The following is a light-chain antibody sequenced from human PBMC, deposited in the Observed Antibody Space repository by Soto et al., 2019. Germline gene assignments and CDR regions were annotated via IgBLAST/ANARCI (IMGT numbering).Light chain of an antibody. CDR2: AAS. J-gene: IGKJ2*01. CDR3: QQYGSSPPYT. Sequence: EIVLTQSPGTLSLSPGERATLSCRASRSFSSSYLAWYQQKPSQAPRLLIYAASTRATGIPDRFSGSGSATDFTLTISRLEPEDSAVYYCQQYGSSPPYTFGRGTRLEIK. V-gene: IGKV3-20*01. CDR1: RSFSSSY.